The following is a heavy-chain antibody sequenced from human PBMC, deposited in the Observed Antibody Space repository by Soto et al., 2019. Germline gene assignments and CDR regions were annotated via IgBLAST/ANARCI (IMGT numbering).Heavy chain of an antibody. CDR2: ISGSGGST. J-gene: IGHJ6*02. Sequence: PGGSLILSCAASGFTFSSYAMSWVRQAPGKGLEWVSAISGSGGSTYYADSVKGRFTISRDNSKNTLYLQMNSLRAEDTAVYYCAKNVWGITIFGGMDVWGQGTTVTVSS. CDR3: AKNVWGITIFGGMDV. V-gene: IGHV3-23*01. CDR1: GFTFSSYA. D-gene: IGHD3-9*01.